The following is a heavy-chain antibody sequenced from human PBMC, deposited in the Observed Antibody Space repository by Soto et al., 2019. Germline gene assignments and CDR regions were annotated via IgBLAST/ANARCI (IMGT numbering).Heavy chain of an antibody. Sequence: SETLSLTCTVSGGSISSYYWSWIRQPPGKGLEWIGYIYYSGSTNYNPSLKSRVTISVDTSKNQFSLKLSSVTAADTAVYYCTSSFIAGTTCWGLGALVTVSS. CDR3: TSSFIAGTTC. D-gene: IGHD1-1*01. CDR1: GGSISSYY. CDR2: IYYSGST. J-gene: IGHJ4*02. V-gene: IGHV4-59*01.